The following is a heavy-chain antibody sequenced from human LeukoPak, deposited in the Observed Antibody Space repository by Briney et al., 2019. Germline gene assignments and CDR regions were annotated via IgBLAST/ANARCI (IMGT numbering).Heavy chain of an antibody. CDR2: IIPIFGTA. D-gene: IGHD1-26*01. CDR1: GGTFSSYA. Sequence: ASVKVSCKASGGTFSSYAISWVRQAPGQGLEWMGGIIPIFGTANYAQKFQGRVTITADESTSTAYMELSSLRSEDTAVYYCATSSDLYSGSPAGYFQHWGQGTLVTVSS. V-gene: IGHV1-69*13. J-gene: IGHJ1*01. CDR3: ATSSDLYSGSPAGYFQH.